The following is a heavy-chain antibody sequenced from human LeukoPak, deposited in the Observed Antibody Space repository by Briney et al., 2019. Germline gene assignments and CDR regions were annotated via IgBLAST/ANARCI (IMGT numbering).Heavy chain of an antibody. CDR2: INPNSGGT. V-gene: IGHV1-2*02. Sequence: ASVKVSCKASGYTFTGYYMHWVRQAPGQGLEWMGWINPNSGGTNYAQKFQGRVTMTRDTSISTAYMELSRLRSEDTAVYYCARAPQWFGESKYYMDVWGKGTTVTISS. D-gene: IGHD3-10*01. CDR1: GYTFTGYY. CDR3: ARAPQWFGESKYYMDV. J-gene: IGHJ6*03.